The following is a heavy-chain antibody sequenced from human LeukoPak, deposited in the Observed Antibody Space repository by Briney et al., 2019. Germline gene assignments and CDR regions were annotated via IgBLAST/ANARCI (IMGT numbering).Heavy chain of an antibody. CDR1: GYSFTSYW. CDR3: ARSPGGSYYNKYYFDY. J-gene: IGHJ4*02. CDR2: IYPGDSDT. D-gene: IGHD1-26*01. V-gene: IGHV5-51*01. Sequence: GESLKISCKGSGYSFTSYWIGWVRQMPGKGLEWMGIIYPGDSDTRYSPSFQGQVTISADKSISTAYLQWSSLKASDTAMHSCARSPGGSYYNKYYFDYWGQGTLVTVSS.